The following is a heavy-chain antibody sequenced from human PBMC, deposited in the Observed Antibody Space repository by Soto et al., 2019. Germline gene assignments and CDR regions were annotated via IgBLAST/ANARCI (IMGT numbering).Heavy chain of an antibody. CDR3: ASNFYSSSWTKRDY. J-gene: IGHJ4*02. V-gene: IGHV3-33*08. CDR2: IWYDGSNK. CDR1: GFTFSTYG. Sequence: PGGSLRLSCAASGFTFSTYGMHWVRQAPGKGLEWVAVIWYDGSNKYYADSVKGRFTISRDNSRDTLYLQMNSLRADDTAVYYCASNFYSSSWTKRDYWGQGTLVTVSS. D-gene: IGHD6-13*01.